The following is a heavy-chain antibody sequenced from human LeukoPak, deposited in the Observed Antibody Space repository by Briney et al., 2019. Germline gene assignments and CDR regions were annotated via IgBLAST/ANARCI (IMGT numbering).Heavy chain of an antibody. CDR3: AKRNPFYFDY. Sequence: PGGSLRLSCAASGFTFSSYAMSWVRQAPGKGLEWVSAIVGSGGSTYYADSVKGRFTIFRDNSNNTLYLQMNSLRAEDTAVYYCAKRNPFYFDYWGQGTLVTVSS. CDR2: IVGSGGST. CDR1: GFTFSSYA. D-gene: IGHD1-14*01. V-gene: IGHV3-23*01. J-gene: IGHJ4*02.